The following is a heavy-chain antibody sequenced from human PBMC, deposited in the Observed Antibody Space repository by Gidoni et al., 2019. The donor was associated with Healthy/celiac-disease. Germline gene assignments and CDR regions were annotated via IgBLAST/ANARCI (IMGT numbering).Heavy chain of an antibody. Sequence: QVQLVESGGGVVQPGRSLRLSCAASGFTFSSYGMHWVRQAPGKGLEWVAIIWYDGSNKYYADSVKGRFTISRDNSKNTLYLQMNSLRAEDTAVYYCARETSKGWLQLGVLGYWGQGTLVTVSS. V-gene: IGHV3-33*01. CDR1: GFTFSSYG. CDR2: IWYDGSNK. J-gene: IGHJ4*02. CDR3: ARETSKGWLQLGVLGY. D-gene: IGHD5-12*01.